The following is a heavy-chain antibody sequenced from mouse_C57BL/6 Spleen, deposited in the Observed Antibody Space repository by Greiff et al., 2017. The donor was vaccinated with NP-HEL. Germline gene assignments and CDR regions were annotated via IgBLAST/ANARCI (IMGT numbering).Heavy chain of an antibody. Sequence: EVQLQQSGPELVKPGASVKISCKASGYTFTDYYMNWVKQSHGKSLEWIGDINPNNGGTSYNQKFKGKATLTVDKSSSTAYMELRSLTSEDSAVYYCARKGTYYDYDVGFAYWGQGTLVTVSA. CDR3: ARKGTYYDYDVGFAY. CDR2: INPNNGGT. D-gene: IGHD2-4*01. J-gene: IGHJ3*01. V-gene: IGHV1-26*01. CDR1: GYTFTDYY.